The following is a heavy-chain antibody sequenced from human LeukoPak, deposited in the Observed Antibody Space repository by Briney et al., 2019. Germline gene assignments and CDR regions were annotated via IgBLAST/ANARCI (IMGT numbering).Heavy chain of an antibody. CDR3: ARLPGDYGYPEVDY. CDR1: GGSISSSSYY. V-gene: IGHV4-39*01. CDR2: IYYTGST. Sequence: SETLSLTCTVSGGSISSSSYYWGWIRQPPGKGLEWIGSIYYTGSTYYNPSLKSRVTISVDTSKNQFSLKVSSVTAADTAVYYCARLPGDYGYPEVDYWGQGTLVTVSS. D-gene: IGHD4-17*01. J-gene: IGHJ4*02.